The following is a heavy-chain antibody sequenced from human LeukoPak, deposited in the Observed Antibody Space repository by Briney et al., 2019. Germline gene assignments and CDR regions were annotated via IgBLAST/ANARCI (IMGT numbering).Heavy chain of an antibody. J-gene: IGHJ6*03. CDR3: AREFPRSGSYYNPHYYYYYMDV. CDR2: IKQDGSEK. V-gene: IGHV3-7*01. Sequence: GGSLRLSCAASGFTFSSYWMSWVRQAPGKGLEWVANIKQDGSEKYYVDSVKGRFTISRDNAKNSLYLQMNSLRAEDTAVYYCAREFPRSGSYYNPHYYYYYMDVWGKGTTVTISS. D-gene: IGHD3-10*01. CDR1: GFTFSSYW.